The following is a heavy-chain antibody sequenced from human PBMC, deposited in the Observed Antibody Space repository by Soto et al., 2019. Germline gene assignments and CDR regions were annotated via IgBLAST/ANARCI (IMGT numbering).Heavy chain of an antibody. CDR3: ARVSRNFYDYIWGSYRNDAFDI. V-gene: IGHV3-7*01. D-gene: IGHD3-16*02. Sequence: EVQLVESGGGLVQPGGSLRLSCAASGFTFSSYWMSWVRQAPGKGLEWVANIKQDGSEKYYVDSVKGRFTISRDNAKNSLYLQMNNLRAEDTAVYYCARVSRNFYDYIWGSYRNDAFDIWGQGTMVTVSS. CDR2: IKQDGSEK. J-gene: IGHJ3*02. CDR1: GFTFSSYW.